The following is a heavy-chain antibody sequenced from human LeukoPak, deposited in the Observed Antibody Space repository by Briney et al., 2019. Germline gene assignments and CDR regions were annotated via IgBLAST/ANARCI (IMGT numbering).Heavy chain of an antibody. CDR3: ARGRLYYDILTDYSYYYGMDV. CDR2: ISSSSSYI. CDR1: EFTFSTYS. J-gene: IGHJ6*04. Sequence: KTGGSLRLSCAASEFTFSTYSMNWVRQAPGKGLEWVSSISSSSSYIYYADSVKGRFTISRDNAKNSLYLQMNSLRAEDTAVYYGARGRLYYDILTDYSYYYGMDVWGKGTTVTVSS. D-gene: IGHD3-9*01. V-gene: IGHV3-21*01.